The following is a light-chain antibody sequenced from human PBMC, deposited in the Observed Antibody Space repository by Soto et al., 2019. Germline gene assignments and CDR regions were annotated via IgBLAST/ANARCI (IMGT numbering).Light chain of an antibody. CDR3: QQANNFPLT. CDR1: QGINNW. Sequence: DIQMTQSPSSVSASVGDTVSITCRASQGINNWLAWYQQKPGKAPQVLIYAASSLQSGVPSRFSGSGFGTDFTLTIPSLQPEDFATYFCQQANNFPLTFGGGTKIEIK. V-gene: IGKV1-12*01. J-gene: IGKJ4*01. CDR2: AAS.